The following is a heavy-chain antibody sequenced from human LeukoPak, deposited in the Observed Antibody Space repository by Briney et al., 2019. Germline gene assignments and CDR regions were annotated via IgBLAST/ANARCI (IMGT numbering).Heavy chain of an antibody. CDR2: IYISGST. J-gene: IGHJ5*02. V-gene: IGHV4-4*07. CDR3: ARDLEQQLGDYWFDP. CDR1: GASITSYY. Sequence: SETLSLTCTVSGASITSYYWSWIRQPAGKGLELIGRIYISGSTNYNPSLKSRVTMSVDTSKNQFSLKLSSVTAADTAVYYCARDLEQQLGDYWFDPWGQGTLVTVSS. D-gene: IGHD6-13*01.